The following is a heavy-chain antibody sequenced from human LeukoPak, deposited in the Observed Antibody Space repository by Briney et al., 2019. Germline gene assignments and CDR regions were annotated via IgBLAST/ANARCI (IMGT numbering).Heavy chain of an antibody. CDR3: ARGEYYYDSSGYACGGYYYYYMDV. CDR2: MNPNSGNT. CDR1: GYTFTSYD. D-gene: IGHD3-22*01. Sequence: ASVKVSCKASGYTFTSYDINWVRQATGQGLEWMGWMNPNSGNTGYAQKFQGRVTITRNTSISTAYMELSSLRSEDTAVYYCARGEYYYDSSGYACGGYYYYYMDVWGKGTTVTVSS. J-gene: IGHJ6*03. V-gene: IGHV1-8*03.